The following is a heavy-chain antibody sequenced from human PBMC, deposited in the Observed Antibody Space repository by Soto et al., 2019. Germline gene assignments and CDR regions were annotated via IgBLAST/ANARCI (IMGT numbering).Heavy chain of an antibody. V-gene: IGHV1-69*13. CDR2: IIPIFGTA. Sequence: SVKVYCKDSGYTFTSYGISWVRQAPGQGLEWMGGIIPIFGTANYAQKFQGRVTITADESTSTAYMELSSLRSEDTAVYYCARAGGSGSYYELDYWGQGTLVSVSS. D-gene: IGHD3-10*01. CDR3: ARAGGSGSYYELDY. J-gene: IGHJ4*02. CDR1: GYTFTSYG.